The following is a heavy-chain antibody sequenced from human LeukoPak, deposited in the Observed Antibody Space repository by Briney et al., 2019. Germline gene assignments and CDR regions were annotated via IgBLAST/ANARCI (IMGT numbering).Heavy chain of an antibody. D-gene: IGHD3-10*01. J-gene: IGHJ4*02. V-gene: IGHV3-30*02. CDR1: GFTFSSYG. CDR2: IRYDGSNK. CDR3: AKDLISGSYYGFDY. Sequence: GGSLRLSCAASGFTFSSYGMHWVRQAPGKGLEWVAFIRYDGSNKYYADSVKGRFTISRDNSKNTLYLQMNSLRAEDTAVYYCAKDLISGSYYGFDYWGQGTLVTVSS.